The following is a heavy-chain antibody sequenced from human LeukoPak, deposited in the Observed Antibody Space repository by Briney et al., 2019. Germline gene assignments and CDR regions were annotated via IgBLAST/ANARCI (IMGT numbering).Heavy chain of an antibody. V-gene: IGHV3-21*01. CDR3: ARVLAAPAY. CDR2: ISSSSSYI. CDR1: GFTFSSYS. D-gene: IGHD6-25*01. J-gene: IGHJ4*02. Sequence: GGSLRLSCAASGFTFSSYSMNWVRQAPGKGLEWVSSISSSSSYISYTDSVKGRFTISRDNAKNSLYLQMNSLRAEDTAVYYCARVLAAPAYWGQGTLVTVSS.